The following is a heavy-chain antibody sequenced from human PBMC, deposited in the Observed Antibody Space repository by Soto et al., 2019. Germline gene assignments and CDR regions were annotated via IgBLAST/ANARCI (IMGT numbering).Heavy chain of an antibody. CDR2: ISSSGSII. CDR1: GFTFSSYE. J-gene: IGHJ6*02. D-gene: IGHD2-15*01. Sequence: PGGSLRLSCAASGFTFSSYEMNWVRQAPGKGLEWVSYISSSGSIIYYADSVKGRFTISRDNANNSLYLQMNSLRAEDTAVYYCATLGYCSGGTCSSADYYGMDVWGQGTTVTVSS. V-gene: IGHV3-48*03. CDR3: ATLGYCSGGTCSSADYYGMDV.